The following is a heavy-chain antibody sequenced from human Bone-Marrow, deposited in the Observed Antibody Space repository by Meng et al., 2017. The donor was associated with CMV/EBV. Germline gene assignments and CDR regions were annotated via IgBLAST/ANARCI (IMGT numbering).Heavy chain of an antibody. J-gene: IGHJ2*01. CDR1: GFTFDDYA. D-gene: IGHD2-21*02. CDR2: ISWNSGSI. CDR3: ARAVVVTDRSPLRYFDL. V-gene: IGHV3-9*01. Sequence: GGSLRLSCAASGFTFDDYAMHWVRQAPGKGLEWVSGISWNSGSIGYADSVKGRFTISRDNAKNSLYLQMNSLRAEDTAVYYCARAVVVTDRSPLRYFDLWGRGTLVTVSS.